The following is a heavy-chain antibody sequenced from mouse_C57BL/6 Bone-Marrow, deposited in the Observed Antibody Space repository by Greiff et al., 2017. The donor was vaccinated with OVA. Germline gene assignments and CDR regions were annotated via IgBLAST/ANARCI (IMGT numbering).Heavy chain of an antibody. J-gene: IGHJ1*03. V-gene: IGHV1-4*01. CDR3: ARSGSKRYFDV. CDR1: GYTFTSYT. Sequence: VQLQQSGAELARPGASVKMSCKASGYTFTSYTMHWVKQRPGQGLEWIGYINPSSGYTKYNQKFKDKATLTADKSSSTAYMQLSSLTSEDSAVYYCARSGSKRYFDVWGTETTVTVSS. D-gene: IGHD2-5*01. CDR2: INPSSGYT.